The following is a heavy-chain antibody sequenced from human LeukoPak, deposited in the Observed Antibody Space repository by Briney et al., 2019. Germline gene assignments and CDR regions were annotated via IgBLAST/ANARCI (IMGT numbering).Heavy chain of an antibody. CDR1: GFTVSSNY. J-gene: IGHJ3*02. D-gene: IGHD6-6*01. V-gene: IGHV4-31*02. Sequence: LRLSCAASGFTVSSNYMSWIRQHPGKGLEWIGYIYYSGSTYYNPSLKSRVTISVDTSKNQFSLKLSSVTAADTAVYYCARAWQLVRGGDAFDIWGQGTMVTVSS. CDR2: IYYSGST. CDR3: ARAWQLVRGGDAFDI.